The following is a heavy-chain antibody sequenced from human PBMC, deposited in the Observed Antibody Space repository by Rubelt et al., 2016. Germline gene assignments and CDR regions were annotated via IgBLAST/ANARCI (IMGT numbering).Heavy chain of an antibody. CDR1: GGSISTYY. J-gene: IGHJ4*02. V-gene: IGHV4-59*12. CDR3: ARDRDYGILTAYYDGDY. CDR2: IYYSGST. D-gene: IGHD3-9*01. Sequence: QLQLQESGPGLVKPSETLSLTCTVPGGSISTYYWSWIRQPPGKGLEWIGYIYYSGSTNYNPSLKSRVTISVDTSKNQFSRKLGSVTAADTAVYYCARDRDYGILTAYYDGDYWGQGSLVTVSS.